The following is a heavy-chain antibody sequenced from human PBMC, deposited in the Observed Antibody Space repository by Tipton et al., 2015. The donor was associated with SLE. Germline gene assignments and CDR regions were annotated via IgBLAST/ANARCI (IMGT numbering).Heavy chain of an antibody. CDR2: ISNSGWT. D-gene: IGHD1-26*01. V-gene: IGHV3-23*03. J-gene: IGHJ6*02. CDR1: RFTFRNYA. Sequence: SLRLSCAASRFTFRNYAMSWVRQAPGKGLEWVSFISNSGWTYYADSVRGRFTISRDNSKNTLYLQMNSLRAEDTAVYHCAKEGLGYSRSLPYYGTDVWGQGTTVTVSS. CDR3: AKEGLGYSRSLPYYGTDV.